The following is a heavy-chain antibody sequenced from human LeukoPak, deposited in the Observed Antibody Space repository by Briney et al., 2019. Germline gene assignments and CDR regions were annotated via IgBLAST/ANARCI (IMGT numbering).Heavy chain of an antibody. V-gene: IGHV4-34*01. Sequence: SETLSLTCAVSGGSFSGYYWYWIRQPPGKGLEWIGEINHGESTNYNPSLKSRATLSVDTSKNQFSLKLTSVTAADKAVYYCARGRTYYYGTSGYYPSIYYGMDVWGQGTTVIVSS. J-gene: IGHJ6*02. CDR2: INHGEST. D-gene: IGHD3-22*01. CDR3: ARGRTYYYGTSGYYPSIYYGMDV. CDR1: GGSFSGYY.